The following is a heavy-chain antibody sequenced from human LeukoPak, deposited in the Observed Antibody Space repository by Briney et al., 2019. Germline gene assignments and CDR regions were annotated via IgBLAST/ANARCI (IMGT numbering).Heavy chain of an antibody. V-gene: IGHV4-59*08. CDR2: IYYSGST. CDR3: ARHTYSSPYYFEY. CDR1: GGSISSYY. J-gene: IGHJ4*02. Sequence: PSETLSLTCTVSGGSISSYYWSWIRQPPGKGLEWIGYIYYSGSTNYNPSLKSRVTISVDTSKNQFSLKLSSVTAADTAVYYCARHTYSSPYYFEYWGQGTQVTVSS. D-gene: IGHD3-22*01.